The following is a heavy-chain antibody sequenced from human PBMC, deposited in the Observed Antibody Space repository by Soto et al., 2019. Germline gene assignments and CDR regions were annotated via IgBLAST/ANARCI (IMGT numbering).Heavy chain of an antibody. Sequence: EVHLEESGGGLVQPGGSLRLSCETSGFTFRNYWMHWVRQPPGKGPEWVSNIPSDGTDITYADSVRGRFTISRDDAKNTLYLQMNSLRVGDTAMYYCVRDDPGLGVDYRGQGTLVTVSS. CDR3: VRDDPGLGVDY. CDR2: IPSDGTDI. CDR1: GFTFRNYW. J-gene: IGHJ4*02. V-gene: IGHV3-74*03. D-gene: IGHD3-16*01.